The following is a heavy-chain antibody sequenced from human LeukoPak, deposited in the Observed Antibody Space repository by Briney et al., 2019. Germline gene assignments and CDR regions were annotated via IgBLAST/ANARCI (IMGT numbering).Heavy chain of an antibody. CDR3: ARQYYYDSSGPWFDP. J-gene: IGHJ5*02. CDR2: ISAYNGNT. V-gene: IGHV1-18*01. D-gene: IGHD3-22*01. CDR1: GYTFTSYG. Sequence: ASVKVSCKASGYTFTSYGISWVRQAPGQGLEWMGWISAYNGNTNYAQKLQGRVTMTTDTSTSTAYMELRSLRSDDTAVYYCARQYYYDSSGPWFDPWGQGTLVTVSS.